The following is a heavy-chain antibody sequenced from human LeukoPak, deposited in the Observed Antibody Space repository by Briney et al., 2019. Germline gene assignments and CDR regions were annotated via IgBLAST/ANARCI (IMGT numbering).Heavy chain of an antibody. V-gene: IGHV3-23*01. Sequence: GGSLRLSCAASGLTFSSYAMSWVRQAPGKGLEWVSGISVSGDGTYYADSVKGRFTISRDNSKNTLYLQMNSLRVEDTAIYYCATPGLDFWGQGTLVTFSS. CDR1: GLTFSSYA. J-gene: IGHJ4*02. CDR3: ATPGLDF. CDR2: ISVSGDGT.